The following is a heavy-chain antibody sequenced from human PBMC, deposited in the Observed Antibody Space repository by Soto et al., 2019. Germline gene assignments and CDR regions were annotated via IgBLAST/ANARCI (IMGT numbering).Heavy chain of an antibody. CDR1: GGPYNKYT. D-gene: IGHD3-22*01. CDR2: TIPIFDIT. V-gene: IGHV1-69*02. J-gene: IGHJ4*02. CDR3: ARGLLGDNYDSDCRDN. Sequence: QVQLVQSGTEVKKPGSSVTVSCKASGGPYNKYTISWVRHAPGQGLEWMGRTIPIFDITNYAQKLQGRVTLTAEKSTSTVYMDLGSLRSEDTAVYYCARGLLGDNYDSDCRDNLGQGTLVTVSS.